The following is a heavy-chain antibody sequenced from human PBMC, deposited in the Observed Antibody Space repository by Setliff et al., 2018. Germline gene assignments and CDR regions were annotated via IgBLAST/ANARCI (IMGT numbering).Heavy chain of an antibody. CDR2: ISGSGGST. J-gene: IGHJ4*02. V-gene: IGHV3-23*01. CDR3: AKRGPYCSGGTCHYYFDY. Sequence: PGGSLRLSCAASGFIFSSYAMSWVRQAPGKGLEWVSAISGSGGSTNYADSVKGRFTISRDNSKNTLYLQMNSLRAEDTAVYYCAKRGPYCSGGTCHYYFDYWGQGTLVTVSS. D-gene: IGHD2-15*01. CDR1: GFIFSSYA.